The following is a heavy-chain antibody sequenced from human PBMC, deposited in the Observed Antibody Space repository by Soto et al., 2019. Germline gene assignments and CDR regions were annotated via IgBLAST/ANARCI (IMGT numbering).Heavy chain of an antibody. CDR3: ARVSGSYYYGMDV. CDR1: GGSISSSNW. D-gene: IGHD1-26*01. CDR2: IYHSGST. J-gene: IGHJ6*02. V-gene: IGHV4-4*02. Sequence: SETLSLTCAVSGGSISSSNWWSWVRQPPGKGLEWIGEIYHSGSTNYNPSLKSRVTISVGKSKNQFSLKLSSVTAADTAVYYCARVSGSYYYGMDVWGQGITVTVSS.